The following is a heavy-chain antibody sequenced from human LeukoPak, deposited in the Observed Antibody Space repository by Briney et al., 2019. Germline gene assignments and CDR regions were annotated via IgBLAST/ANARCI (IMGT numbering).Heavy chain of an antibody. Sequence: GGSLRLSCVASGFTLRSYVMNWVRQTPGKGLEWVSSISGSGDSTFYADSVKGRFSISRDNSKNTLYLQMNSLRAEDTAVYYCARRAGAYSHPYDYWGQGTLVTVSS. CDR1: GFTLRSYV. CDR3: ARRAGAYSHPYDY. CDR2: ISGSGDST. J-gene: IGHJ4*02. D-gene: IGHD4/OR15-4a*01. V-gene: IGHV3-23*01.